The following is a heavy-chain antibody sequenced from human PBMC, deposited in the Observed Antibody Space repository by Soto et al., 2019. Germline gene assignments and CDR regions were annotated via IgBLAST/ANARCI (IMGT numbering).Heavy chain of an antibody. Sequence: GGSLRLSCAASGFTFSSYGMHWVRQAPGKGLEWVAVISYDGSNKYYADSVKGRFTISRDNSKNTLYLQMNSLRAEDTAVYYCAKDSGNDSYFGMTDAKYYYYYYGMDVWGQGTTVTVSS. J-gene: IGHJ6*02. CDR3: AKDSGNDSYFGMTDAKYYYYYYGMDV. CDR2: ISYDGSNK. CDR1: GFTFSSYG. V-gene: IGHV3-30*18. D-gene: IGHD2-21*02.